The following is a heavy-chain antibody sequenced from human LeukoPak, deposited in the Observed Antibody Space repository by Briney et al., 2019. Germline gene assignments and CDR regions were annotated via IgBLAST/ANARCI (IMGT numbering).Heavy chain of an antibody. CDR3: ARENVYSSSWSFDY. CDR2: ISSSGSTI. D-gene: IGHD6-13*01. J-gene: IGHJ4*02. Sequence: GGSLRLSCTTSGFTFTDYWMNWVRQAPGKGLEWVSYISSSGSTIYYADSVKGRFTISRDNAKNSLYLQMNGLRAEDTAVYYCARENVYSSSWSFDYWGQGTLVTVSS. CDR1: GFTFTDYW. V-gene: IGHV3-48*03.